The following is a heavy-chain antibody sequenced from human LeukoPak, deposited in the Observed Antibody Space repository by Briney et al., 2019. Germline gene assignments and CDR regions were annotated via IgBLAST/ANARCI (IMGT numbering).Heavy chain of an antibody. CDR2: IKSKSDGGTT. V-gene: IGHV3-15*01. CDR1: GYSVSSGYY. CDR3: ATAYCSTTSCVP. Sequence: ETLSLTCTVSGYSVSSGYYWGWIRQSPGKGPEWVGRIKSKSDGGTTEYAEPVKGRFTISRDDSKNTLYLQMNSLKTEDTGMYYCATAYCSTTSCVPWGQGTLVTVSS. J-gene: IGHJ4*02. D-gene: IGHD2-2*01.